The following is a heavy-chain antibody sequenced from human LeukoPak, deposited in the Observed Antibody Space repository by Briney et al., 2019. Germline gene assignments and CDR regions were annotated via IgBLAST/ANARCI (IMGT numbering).Heavy chain of an antibody. D-gene: IGHD3-22*01. V-gene: IGHV3-30-3*01. CDR1: GFTFSSYA. CDR3: ARARSEVTGYYDSSGYYFAY. Sequence: GGSLRLSCTASGFTFSSYAMHWVRQAPGKGLEWVAVISYDGSNKYYADSVKGRFTISRDNSKNTLYLQMNSLRAEDTAVYYCARARSEVTGYYDSSGYYFAYWGQGTLVTVSS. J-gene: IGHJ4*02. CDR2: ISYDGSNK.